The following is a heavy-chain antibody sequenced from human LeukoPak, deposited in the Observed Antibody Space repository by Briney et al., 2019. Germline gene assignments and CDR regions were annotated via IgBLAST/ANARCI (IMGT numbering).Heavy chain of an antibody. CDR2: IYHSGST. V-gene: IGHV4-38-2*02. CDR1: GYSISSGYY. J-gene: IGHJ4*02. CDR3: ARVPMGLPVDY. D-gene: IGHD5-12*01. Sequence: SETLSLTCTVSGYSISSGYYWGWIRQPPGKGLEWIGSIYHSGSTYYNPSLKSRVTISVDTSKNQFSLKLSSVTAADTAVYYCARVPMGLPVDYWGQGTLVTVFS.